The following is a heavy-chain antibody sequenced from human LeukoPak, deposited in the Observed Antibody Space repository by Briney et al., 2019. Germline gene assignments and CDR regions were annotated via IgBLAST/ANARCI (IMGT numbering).Heavy chain of an antibody. V-gene: IGHV4-38-2*02. D-gene: IGHD6-6*01. CDR2: IYHSGST. Sequence: PSETLSLTCTVSGYSISSGYYWGWIRQPPGKGLEWIGSIYHSGSTYYNPSLKSRVTISVDTSKNQFSLKLSSVTAADTAVYYCARERRGSSSDYFDYWGQGTLVTVSS. CDR3: ARERRGSSSDYFDY. J-gene: IGHJ4*02. CDR1: GYSISSGYY.